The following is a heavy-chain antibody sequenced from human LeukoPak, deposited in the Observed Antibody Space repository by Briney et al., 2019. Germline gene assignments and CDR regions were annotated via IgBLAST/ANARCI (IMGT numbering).Heavy chain of an antibody. CDR3: AKASTIFRFDY. Sequence: GGSLRLSCAASGFTFSSYAMSWVRQAPGKGLEWVSSISGSGGASYYADSVKGRFTISRDNSKNTLYLQMNSLRAEDTAIYYCAKASTIFRFDYWGQGTLVTVSS. D-gene: IGHD3-3*01. CDR2: ISGSGGAS. CDR1: GFTFSSYA. J-gene: IGHJ4*02. V-gene: IGHV3-23*01.